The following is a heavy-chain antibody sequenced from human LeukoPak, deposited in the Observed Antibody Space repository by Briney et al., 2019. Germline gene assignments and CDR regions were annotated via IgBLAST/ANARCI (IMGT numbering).Heavy chain of an antibody. Sequence: PSETLSLTCTVSGGSISSGGYCWSWIRQHPGKGLEWIGYIYYSGSTYYNPSLKSRVTISVDTSKNQFSLKLSSVTAADTAVYYCARDPSIAVAGSTFDYWGQGTLVTVSS. J-gene: IGHJ4*02. D-gene: IGHD6-19*01. V-gene: IGHV4-31*03. CDR3: ARDPSIAVAGSTFDY. CDR2: IYYSGST. CDR1: GGSISSGGYC.